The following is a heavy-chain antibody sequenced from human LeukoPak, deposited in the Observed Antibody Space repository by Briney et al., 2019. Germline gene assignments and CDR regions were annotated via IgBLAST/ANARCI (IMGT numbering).Heavy chain of an antibody. CDR2: ITSSSSYT. D-gene: IGHD4-17*01. CDR1: GFTFSDCY. J-gene: IGHJ4*02. V-gene: IGHV3-11*06. CDR3: ARVWAPGTTVTTFEY. Sequence: GGSLRLSCAASGFTFSDCYMSWIRQAPGKGLEWVSYITSSSSYTNYADSVKGRFTISRDNAKNSLYLQMNSLRAEDTAVYYCARVWAPGTTVTTFEYWGQGTLVTVSS.